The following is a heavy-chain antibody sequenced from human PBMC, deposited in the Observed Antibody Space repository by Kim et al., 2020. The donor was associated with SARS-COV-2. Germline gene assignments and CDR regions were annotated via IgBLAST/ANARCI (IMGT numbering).Heavy chain of an antibody. D-gene: IGHD2-2*02. CDR1: GFTVSSNY. CDR2: IYSGGST. J-gene: IGHJ3*02. Sequence: GGSLRLSCAASGFTVSSNYMSWVRQAPGKGLEWVSVIYSGGSTYYADSVKGRFTISRDNSKNTLYLQMNSLRAEDTAVYYCLIPALKVKADAFDIWGQGTMVTVSS. CDR3: LIPALKVKADAFDI. V-gene: IGHV3-66*02.